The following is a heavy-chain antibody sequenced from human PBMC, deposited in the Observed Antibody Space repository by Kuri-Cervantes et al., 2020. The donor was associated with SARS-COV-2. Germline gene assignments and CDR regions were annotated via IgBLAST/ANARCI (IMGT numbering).Heavy chain of an antibody. CDR2: IDPSDSYT. CDR3: ARFYDSSGQYYFDY. D-gene: IGHD3-22*01. V-gene: IGHV5-10-1*01. J-gene: IGHJ4*02. Sequence: KVSCKGSGYSFTSYWIGWVRQMPGKGLEWMGRIDPSDSYTNYSPSFQGHVTISADKSISTAYLQWSSLKASDTAMYYCARFYDSSGQYYFDYWGQGTLVTVSS. CDR1: GYSFTSYW.